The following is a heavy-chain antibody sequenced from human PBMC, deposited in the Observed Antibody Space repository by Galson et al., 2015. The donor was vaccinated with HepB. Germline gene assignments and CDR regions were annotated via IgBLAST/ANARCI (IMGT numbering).Heavy chain of an antibody. V-gene: IGHV3-30*15. Sequence: SLRLSCAASGFTFGDYSIHWVRQAPGKGLEWVATASYDENKKYNEDLAEGRFTISRDNSNNMVFLQLGSLRPEDTAVYYCARVWDRGRTTRWGNYYYGMDVWGQGTTVTVSS. D-gene: IGHD1-26*01. J-gene: IGHJ6*02. CDR1: GFTFGDYS. CDR3: ARVWDRGRTTRWGNYYYGMDV. CDR2: ASYDENKK.